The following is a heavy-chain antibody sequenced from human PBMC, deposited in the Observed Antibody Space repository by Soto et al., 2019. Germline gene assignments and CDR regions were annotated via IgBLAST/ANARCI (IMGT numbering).Heavy chain of an antibody. CDR3: AKIDYGPAMDV. V-gene: IGHV3-23*01. D-gene: IGHD4-17*01. J-gene: IGHJ6*03. CDR1: GFTFTSYV. CDR2: ISGSGGTT. Sequence: EVQLLESGGGLVQPGGSLRLSCVASGFTFTSYVMNWVRQAPGKGLEWVSAISGSGGTTYYADSGKGRFTISRDHSKNTLYLQMNSLRAEDTAVYYCAKIDYGPAMDVWGKGTTVTVSS.